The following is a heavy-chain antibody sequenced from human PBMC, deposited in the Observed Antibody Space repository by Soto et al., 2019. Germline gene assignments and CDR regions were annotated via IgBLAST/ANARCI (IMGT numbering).Heavy chain of an antibody. CDR1: GFSLSSTRMA. V-gene: IGHV2-5*02. D-gene: IGHD6-19*01. J-gene: IGHJ4*02. CDR2: IYWDDDK. CDR3: AHIVVAGLGYYFDY. Sequence: QITLKESGPTLVKPTQTLTLTCTFSGFSLSSTRMAVGWIRQPPGKALEWLALIYWDDDKRYSPLLKSRLTITKDTSKNQVVLTMSNMDPVDTARYYCAHIVVAGLGYYFDYWGQGTLFTFSS.